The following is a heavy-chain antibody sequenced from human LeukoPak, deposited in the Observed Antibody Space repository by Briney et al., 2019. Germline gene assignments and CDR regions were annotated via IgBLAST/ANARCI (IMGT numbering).Heavy chain of an antibody. V-gene: IGHV3-30*04. CDR1: GFTFSSYA. D-gene: IGHD2-21*01. CDR2: ISYDGSNK. J-gene: IGHJ4*02. CDR3: ARDDRGMWSFDY. Sequence: SLRLSCAASGFTFSSYAMHWVRQAPGKGLEWVAVISYDGSNKYYADSVKGRFTISRDNSKNTLYLQMNSLRAEDTAVYYCARDDRGMWSFDYWGQGTLVTVSS.